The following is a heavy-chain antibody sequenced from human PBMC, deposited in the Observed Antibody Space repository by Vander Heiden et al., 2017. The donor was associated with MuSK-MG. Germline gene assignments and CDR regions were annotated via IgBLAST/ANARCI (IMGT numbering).Heavy chain of an antibody. V-gene: IGHV3-30*18. CDR2: ISYDGSNK. CDR3: AKGSYYDILTGSDIDY. D-gene: IGHD3-9*01. CDR1: GFTLSSYG. Sequence: QVQPVESGGGVVQPGRSLRLYCPASGFTLSSYGMHWVRQAPGKGLEWVAVISYDGSNKYYADSVKGRFTISRDNSKNTLYLQMNSLRAEDTAVYYCAKGSYYDILTGSDIDYWGQGTLVTVSS. J-gene: IGHJ4*02.